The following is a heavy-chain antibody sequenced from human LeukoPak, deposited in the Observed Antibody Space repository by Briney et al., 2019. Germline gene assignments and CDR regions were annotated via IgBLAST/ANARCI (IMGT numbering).Heavy chain of an antibody. CDR2: YSGSGGNT. CDR1: GFTFSTYA. V-gene: IGHV3-23*01. CDR3: AKERGIYSGYDPLEY. D-gene: IGHD5-12*01. Sequence: PGGSLRLSCAASGFTFSTYAMSWVRQAPGKGLEWVSAYSGSGGNTFYADSVKGQFTVSRDNSKNTLYLQMDSLRTEDTALYFCAKERGIYSGYDPLEYWGQGTLVTVSS. J-gene: IGHJ4*02.